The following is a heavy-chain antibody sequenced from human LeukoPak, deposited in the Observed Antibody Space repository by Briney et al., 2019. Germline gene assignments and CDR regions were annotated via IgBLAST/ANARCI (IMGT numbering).Heavy chain of an antibody. Sequence: SETLSLTCTVSVGSISSSYWSWIRQPPGKGLEWIGYIYYSGSTKYNPSLKSRVTISVDASKNQFSLRLSSLTAADTAVYYCARGALDTKTRFDSWGQGALVTVSS. CDR1: VGSISSSY. CDR3: ARGALDTKTRFDS. CDR2: IYYSGST. V-gene: IGHV4-59*01. J-gene: IGHJ4*02. D-gene: IGHD5-18*01.